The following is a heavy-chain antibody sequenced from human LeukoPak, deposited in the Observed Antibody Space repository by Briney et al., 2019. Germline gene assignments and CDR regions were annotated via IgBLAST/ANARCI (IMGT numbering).Heavy chain of an antibody. D-gene: IGHD2-2*01. CDR1: GGSFSGYY. Sequence: PWGTLSLTCAVYGGSFSGYYWNWVRQPPGKGLEGIGEINHSGSTKYNPSLPSGGPISVDTSKNKFSLKLSSVTAGDTGVYYCARGGEILVVPAANFVCWGQGTLVTFSS. CDR3: ARGGEILVVPAANFVC. J-gene: IGHJ4*02. CDR2: INHSGST. V-gene: IGHV4-34*01.